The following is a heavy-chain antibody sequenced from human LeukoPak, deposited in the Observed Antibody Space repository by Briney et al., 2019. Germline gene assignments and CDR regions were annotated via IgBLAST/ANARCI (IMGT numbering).Heavy chain of an antibody. D-gene: IGHD3-10*01. J-gene: IGHJ1*01. CDR1: GFTFSNHA. CDR2: ISNNGRST. Sequence: PGGFLRLSCVGSGFTFSNHALHWVRQFPGKRLEYVSAISNNGRSTHYTDSVKGRFTVSRDNSKETVYLQLGSLRPEDTALYYCARGLSGAPDYWGRGTLVTVSS. V-gene: IGHV3-64*02. CDR3: ARGLSGAPDY.